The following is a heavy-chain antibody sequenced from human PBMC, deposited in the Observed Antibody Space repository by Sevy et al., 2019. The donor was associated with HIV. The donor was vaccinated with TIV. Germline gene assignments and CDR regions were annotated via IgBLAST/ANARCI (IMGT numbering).Heavy chain of an antibody. CDR3: AKDVPSRFDY. CDR2: IRYDGSHK. CDR1: GFTFRNYD. Sequence: LSLTCAASGFTFRNYDMHWVRQAPGKGLEWISFIRYDGSHKSYAESVKGRFTISRDNSKNTLDLHMNSLRPEDTAVYFCAKDVPSRFDYWGQGALVTVSS. V-gene: IGHV3-30*02. J-gene: IGHJ4*02.